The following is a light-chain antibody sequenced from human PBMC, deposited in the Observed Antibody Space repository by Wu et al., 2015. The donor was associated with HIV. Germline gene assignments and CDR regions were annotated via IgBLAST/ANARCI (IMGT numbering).Light chain of an antibody. V-gene: IGKV1-5*03. J-gene: IGKJ1*01. Sequence: DIQMTQSPSTLSASVGDRVTITCRASHSINSWLAWYQQKPGKAPKLLIYKASSLESGVPSRFSGSGSGTEFTLTISSLQPDDFATYHCQQYNTYWTFGQGTKVEIK. CDR3: QQYNTYWT. CDR2: KAS. CDR1: HSINSW.